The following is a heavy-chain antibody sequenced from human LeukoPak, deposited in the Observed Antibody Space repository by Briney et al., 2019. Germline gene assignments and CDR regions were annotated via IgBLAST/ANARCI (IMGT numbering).Heavy chain of an antibody. D-gene: IGHD3-22*01. CDR2: IYYSGST. CDR3: ARLRDSTGYHFDY. V-gene: IGHV4-59*02. CDR1: GCTVNSYC. J-gene: IGHJ4*02. Sequence: SESLTLSCAASGCTVNSYCRSWVRQPPGKGLEWVSTIYYSGSTNYNPSLKSRVTMSIDTSKKQLSLKLRSVTAADTAVYYCARLRDSTGYHFDYWGQGTLVTVSS.